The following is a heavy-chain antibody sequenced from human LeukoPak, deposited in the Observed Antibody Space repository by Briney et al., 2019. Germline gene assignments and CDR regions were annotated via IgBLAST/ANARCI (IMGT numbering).Heavy chain of an antibody. Sequence: GASVKVSCKASGYTFTTYYIHWVRQAAGQGLEWMGIINPIGGSTVYAQKFQGRVTMTRDTSTSTVYMELTSLRSEDTAVYYCARVDDFWSGDFDIWGQGTMVTVSS. V-gene: IGHV1-46*01. CDR3: ARVDDFWSGDFDI. CDR1: GYTFTTYY. D-gene: IGHD3-3*01. J-gene: IGHJ3*02. CDR2: INPIGGST.